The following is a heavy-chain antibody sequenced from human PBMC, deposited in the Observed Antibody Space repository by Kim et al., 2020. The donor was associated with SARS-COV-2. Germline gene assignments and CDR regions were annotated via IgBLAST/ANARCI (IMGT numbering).Heavy chain of an antibody. D-gene: IGHD6-6*01. CDR2: T. CDR3: ARYSSSKLFDY. Sequence: TYDNPALQSRVTISVDTSKNQFSLKLSSVTAADTAVYYCARYSSSKLFDYWGQGTLVTVSS. J-gene: IGHJ4*02. V-gene: IGHV4-30-2*05.